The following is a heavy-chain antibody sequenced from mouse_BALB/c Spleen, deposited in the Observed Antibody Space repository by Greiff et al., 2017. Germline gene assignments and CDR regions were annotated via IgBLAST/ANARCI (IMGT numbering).Heavy chain of an antibody. V-gene: IGHV1-69*02. Sequence: QVQLQQPGAELVRPGASVKLSCKASGYTFTSYWINWVKQRPGQGLEWIGNIYPSDSYTNYNQKFKDKATLTVDKSSSTAYMQLSSPTSEDSAVYYCTREGYGGYLDYWGQGTTLTVSS. CDR3: TREGYGGYLDY. CDR1: GYTFTSYW. D-gene: IGHD3-1*01. CDR2: IYPSDSYT. J-gene: IGHJ2*01.